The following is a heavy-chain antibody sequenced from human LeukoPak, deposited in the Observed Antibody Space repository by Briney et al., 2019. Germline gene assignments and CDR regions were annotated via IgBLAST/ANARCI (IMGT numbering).Heavy chain of an antibody. D-gene: IGHD5-12*01. CDR1: GFTFNRYW. CDR3: ARDHSGYDYWFDH. V-gene: IGHV3-30-3*01. CDR2: ISYDGSKK. J-gene: IGHJ5*02. Sequence: QPGGSLRLSCAASGFTFNRYWMHWVRQAPHKGLEWVAVISYDGSKKYYADSVKGRFTISRDNSKNTLSLQMDSLRVEDTAMYYCARDHSGYDYWFDHWGQGTLVTVSS.